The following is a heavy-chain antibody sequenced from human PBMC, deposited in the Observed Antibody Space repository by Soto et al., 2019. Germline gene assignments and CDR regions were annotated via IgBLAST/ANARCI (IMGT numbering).Heavy chain of an antibody. Sequence: ETLSLTCAVYGGSFSGYYWSWIRQPPGKGLEWIGEINHSGSTNYNPSLKSRVTISVDTSKNQFSLKLSSVTAADTAVYYCARSKGSSWYAGRDWFDPWGQGTLVTVSS. CDR1: GGSFSGYY. CDR3: ARSKGSSWYAGRDWFDP. D-gene: IGHD6-13*01. CDR2: INHSGST. V-gene: IGHV4-34*01. J-gene: IGHJ5*02.